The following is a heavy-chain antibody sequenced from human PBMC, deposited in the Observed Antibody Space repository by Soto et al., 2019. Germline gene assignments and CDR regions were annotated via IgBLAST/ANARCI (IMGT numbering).Heavy chain of an antibody. CDR3: AKRSGGFSEFDY. CDR2: VDYTGSYT. Sequence: PGGSLSLSCAASGFTFSGFAMNLVRQPPGKGLEWVSSVDYTGSYTFYAASVKGRFTISRDNSKNMVYLELNSLRAEDTAVYYCAKRSGGFSEFDYWGQGTLVTVSS. V-gene: IGHV3-23*01. J-gene: IGHJ4*02. D-gene: IGHD5-12*01. CDR1: GFTFSGFA.